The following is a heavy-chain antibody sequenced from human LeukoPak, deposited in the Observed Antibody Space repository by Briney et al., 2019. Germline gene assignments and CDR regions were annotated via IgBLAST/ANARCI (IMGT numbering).Heavy chain of an antibody. Sequence: PSETLSLTCTACGGSIRSNYWSWIRQPPGKGLEWIGYIHYSGSTNYNPSLKSRVTISVDTSKNQFSLKLSSVTAADTAVYYCASYLTIGGNIYGFDLWGQGTLVTVSS. CDR2: IHYSGST. CDR3: ASYLTIGGNIYGFDL. J-gene: IGHJ4*02. CDR1: GGSIRSNY. V-gene: IGHV4-59*08. D-gene: IGHD2/OR15-2a*01.